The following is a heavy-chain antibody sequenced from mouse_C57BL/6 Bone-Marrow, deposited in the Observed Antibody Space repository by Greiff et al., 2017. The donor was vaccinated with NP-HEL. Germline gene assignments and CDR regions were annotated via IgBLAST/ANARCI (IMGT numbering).Heavy chain of an antibody. D-gene: IGHD2-3*01. V-gene: IGHV1-64*01. CDR2: IHPNIGST. CDR1: GYTFTSYW. CDR3: ARDGYYVYFDY. J-gene: IGHJ2*01. Sequence: VQLQQPGAELVKPGASVKLSCKASGYTFTSYWMHWVKQRPGQGLEWIGMIHPNIGSTNYNEKFKSKATLTVDKSSSTAYMQLSSLTSEDSAVYYCARDGYYVYFDYWGQGTTLTVSS.